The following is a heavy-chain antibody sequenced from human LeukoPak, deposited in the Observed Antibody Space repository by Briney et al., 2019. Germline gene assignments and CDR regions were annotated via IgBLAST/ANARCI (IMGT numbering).Heavy chain of an antibody. V-gene: IGHV3-66*01. Sequence: PGGSLRLSCAASGFTFSTYSMNWVRQAPGKGLEWVSVIYSGGSTYYADSVKGRFTISRDNSKNTLYLQMNSLRAEDTAVYYCARDMLFWGQGTLVTVSS. D-gene: IGHD3-10*01. J-gene: IGHJ4*02. CDR2: IYSGGST. CDR1: GFTFSTYS. CDR3: ARDMLF.